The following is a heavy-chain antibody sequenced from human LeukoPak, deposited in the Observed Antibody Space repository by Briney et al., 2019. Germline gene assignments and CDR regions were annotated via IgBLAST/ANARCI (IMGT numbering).Heavy chain of an antibody. V-gene: IGHV4-30-4*08. CDR1: GGSISSGDYY. J-gene: IGHJ4*02. CDR2: IYYSGST. Sequence: PSETLSLTRTVSGGSISSGDYYWSWIRQPPGKGLEWIVYIYYSGSTYYNPSLKSRVTISVDTSKNQFSLKLSSVTAADTAVYYCARVRDYYDSSGYKERLVDYWGQGTLVTVSS. CDR3: ARVRDYYDSSGYKERLVDY. D-gene: IGHD3-22*01.